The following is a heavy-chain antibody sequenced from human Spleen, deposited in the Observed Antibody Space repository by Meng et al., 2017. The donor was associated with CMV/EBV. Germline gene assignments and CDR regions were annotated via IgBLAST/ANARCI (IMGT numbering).Heavy chain of an antibody. J-gene: IGHJ6*02. CDR3: ARDSRGEYSYGYSGGNYYYGMDV. V-gene: IGHV3-21*01. Sequence: GESLKISCAASGFTFSIYSMNWVRQAPGKGLEWVSFISAGSNNIYYADSVKGRFTIPRDNAKNSLYLQMNSLRAEDTAVYYCARDSRGEYSYGYSGGNYYYGMDVWGQGTTVTVSS. D-gene: IGHD5-18*01. CDR1: GFTFSIYS. CDR2: ISAGSNNI.